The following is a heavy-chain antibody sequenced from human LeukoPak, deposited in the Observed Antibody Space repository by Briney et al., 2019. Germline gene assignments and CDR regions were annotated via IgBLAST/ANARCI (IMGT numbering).Heavy chain of an antibody. Sequence: SGGSLTLSCAASGFPFSNHAMSWVRQPPGKGLEWVAAINNGNTYYADSVRGRFAISRDDSKNMVYLQMNSLRDEDTALYYCVREAGYCASVCLKSNWFDPWGQGTLVTVSS. J-gene: IGHJ5*02. CDR3: VREAGYCASVCLKSNWFDP. D-gene: IGHD2-15*01. CDR1: GFPFSNHA. CDR2: INNGNT. V-gene: IGHV3-23*01.